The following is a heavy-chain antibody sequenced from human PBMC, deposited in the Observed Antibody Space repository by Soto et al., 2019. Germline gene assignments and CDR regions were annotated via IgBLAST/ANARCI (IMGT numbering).Heavy chain of an antibody. J-gene: IGHJ4*02. Sequence: KPSETLSLTCAVYGGSLSGYYWTWIRQPPGKGLEWIGEVNPGGITNYSPSVKSRLKISLDTSKKEVSLEMTSVTAADTAVYYCGRVVIKMAIQPIDSWGPGTLVTVSS. CDR1: GGSLSGYY. V-gene: IGHV4-34*01. CDR2: VNPGGIT. CDR3: GRVVIKMAIQPIDS.